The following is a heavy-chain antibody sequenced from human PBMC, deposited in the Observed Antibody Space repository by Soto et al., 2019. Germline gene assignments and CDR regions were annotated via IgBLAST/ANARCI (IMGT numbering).Heavy chain of an antibody. CDR2: IIPIFGTI. V-gene: IGHV1-69*01. D-gene: IGHD6-25*01. CDR1: GGTFSRYP. CDR3: ARPRKVAATKGYDY. Sequence: QVQLVQSGAEVKKVGSSVKVSCKASGGTFSRYPIAWVRQAPGHGLEWMGQIIPIFGTISHAQNFQGRITITADESTSTAYMELSSLRSDGTAVYYCARPRKVAATKGYDYWGQGTLVTVSS. J-gene: IGHJ4*02.